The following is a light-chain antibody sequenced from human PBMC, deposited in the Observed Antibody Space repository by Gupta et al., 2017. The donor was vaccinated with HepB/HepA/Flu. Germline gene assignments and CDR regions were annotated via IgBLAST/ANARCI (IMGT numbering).Light chain of an antibody. CDR2: DAS. V-gene: IGKV3-11*01. CDR3: QQRHSYPRT. CDR1: QNVNNY. Sequence: DILLTHPPPTLSLSPGERATLTCRASQNVNNYLSWYQQKPGQAPSLLIYDASISATGVPARFSGSGSGTDFTLIISSLEPEDFAVYYCQQRHSYPRTFGQGTKMEI. J-gene: IGKJ2*02.